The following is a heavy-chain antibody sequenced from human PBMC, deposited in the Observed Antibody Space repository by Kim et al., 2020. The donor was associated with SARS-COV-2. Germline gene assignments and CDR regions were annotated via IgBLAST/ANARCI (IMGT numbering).Heavy chain of an antibody. J-gene: IGHJ4*01. V-gene: IGHV3-48*02. Sequence: YYADSVKGRFTISRDNAKNSLYLQMNSLRDEDTAVYYCARESPSYGGFDYWGHGTLVTVSS. D-gene: IGHD3-16*01. CDR3: ARESPSYGGFDY.